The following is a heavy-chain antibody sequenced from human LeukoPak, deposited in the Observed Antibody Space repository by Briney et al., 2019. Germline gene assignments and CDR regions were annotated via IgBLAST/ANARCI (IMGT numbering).Heavy chain of an antibody. CDR3: AKDKGQWEPLEY. V-gene: IGHV3-9*01. D-gene: IGHD1-26*01. Sequence: GGPLRLSCAASGFTFDDYAMHWVRQAPGEGLGWVSGISWNSGSILCADSVKGRYPISRENAKNPLYLQMNSLRAEDTALYYCAKDKGQWEPLEYWGQGTLVTVSS. CDR1: GFTFDDYA. CDR2: ISWNSGSI. J-gene: IGHJ4*02.